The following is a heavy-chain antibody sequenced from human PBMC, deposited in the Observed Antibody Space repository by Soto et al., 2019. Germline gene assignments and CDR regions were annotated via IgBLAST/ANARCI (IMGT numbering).Heavy chain of an antibody. CDR2: INHSGST. V-gene: IGHV4-34*01. D-gene: IGHD2-2*01. CDR1: GGSFSGYY. CDR3: AGRYCSSTSCYWWFDP. J-gene: IGHJ5*02. Sequence: SETLSLTCAVYGGSFSGYYWSWIRQPPGKGLEWIGEINHSGSTNYNPSLKSRVTISLDTSKNQFSLKLSSVTAADTAVYYCAGRYCSSTSCYWWFDPWGQGTLVTVSS.